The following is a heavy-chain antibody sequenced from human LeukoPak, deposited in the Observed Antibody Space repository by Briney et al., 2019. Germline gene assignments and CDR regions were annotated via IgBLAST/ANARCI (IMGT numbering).Heavy chain of an antibody. J-gene: IGHJ4*02. CDR1: GYSISSGYL. Sequence: PSETLSLTCTVSGYSISSGYLWGWIRQPPGKGLEWIGSIDGSGSSYYNPSLKSRVTISVDTSRNQFSLRLTSVTAADTAVYYCARQTGSGLFILPGGQGTLVTVSS. CDR3: ARQTGSGLFILP. D-gene: IGHD3/OR15-3a*01. V-gene: IGHV4-38-2*02. CDR2: IDGSGSS.